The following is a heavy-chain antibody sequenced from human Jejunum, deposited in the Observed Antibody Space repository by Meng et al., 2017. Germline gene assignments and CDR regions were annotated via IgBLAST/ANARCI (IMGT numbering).Heavy chain of an antibody. Sequence: QLQLPQSGPGLVKPSQTRSVTCAVSGGSINSEGHTWSWIRQPPGKGMEWIGYIYHTGSPYYNPSLKSRLTISVDRSENQFSLKLSSVTAADTAVYYCARMDSAFHYFDYWGQGTLVTVSS. D-gene: IGHD2-2*03. CDR1: GGSINSEGHT. J-gene: IGHJ4*02. CDR3: ARMDSAFHYFDY. V-gene: IGHV4-30-2*01. CDR2: IYHTGSP.